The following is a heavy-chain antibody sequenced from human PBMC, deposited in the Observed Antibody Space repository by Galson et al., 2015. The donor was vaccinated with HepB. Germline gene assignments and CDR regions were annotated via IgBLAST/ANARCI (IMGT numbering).Heavy chain of an antibody. CDR3: ARDGPGHWDYGSGSYFSPKTPPSAFDI. V-gene: IGHV3-21*01. CDR1: GFTFSSYS. CDR2: ISSSSYI. Sequence: SLRLSCAASGFTFSSYSMNWVRQAPGKGLEWVSSISSSSYIYYADSVKGRFTISRDNAKNSLYLQMNSLRAEDTAVYYCARDGPGHWDYGSGSYFSPKTPPSAFDIWGQGTMVTVSS. J-gene: IGHJ3*02. D-gene: IGHD3-10*01.